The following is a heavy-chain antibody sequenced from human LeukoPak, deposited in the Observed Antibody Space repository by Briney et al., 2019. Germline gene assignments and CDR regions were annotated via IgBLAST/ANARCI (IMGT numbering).Heavy chain of an antibody. D-gene: IGHD6-19*01. J-gene: IGHJ4*02. CDR3: ARRSGWYYFDY. CDR2: VYYSGIT. CDR1: GGSISSDS. Sequence: ETLSLTCTVSGGSISSDSWSWIRQSPGKGLEWIGYVYYSGITNYDPSLKSRVTISVDTSKNQFSLNLRSVTAADTAVYYCARRSGWYYFDYWGQGTLVTVSS. V-gene: IGHV4-59*01.